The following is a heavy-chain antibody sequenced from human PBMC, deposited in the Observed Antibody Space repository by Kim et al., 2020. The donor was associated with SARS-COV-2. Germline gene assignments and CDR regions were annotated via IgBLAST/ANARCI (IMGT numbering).Heavy chain of an antibody. D-gene: IGHD2-2*01. CDR3: ARADCSSTSCYFDAFDI. V-gene: IGHV3-30*01. J-gene: IGHJ3*02. Sequence: VKCRFTISRDNSKNTLYLQMNSLRAEDTAVYYCARADCSSTSCYFDAFDIWGQGTMVTVSS.